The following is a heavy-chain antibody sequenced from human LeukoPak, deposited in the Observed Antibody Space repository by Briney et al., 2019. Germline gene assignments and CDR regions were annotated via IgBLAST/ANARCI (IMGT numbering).Heavy chain of an antibody. CDR1: GFTFSSYA. J-gene: IGHJ3*02. Sequence: GGSLRLSCAASGFTFSSYAMSWVRQAPGKGLEWVSAISGSGGSTYYADSVKGRFTISRDNSKNTLYLQMNSLRAEDTAVYYCAKEGAFGYCSSTSCEDAFDIWGQGTMVTVSS. CDR2: ISGSGGST. V-gene: IGHV3-23*01. D-gene: IGHD2-2*03. CDR3: AKEGAFGYCSSTSCEDAFDI.